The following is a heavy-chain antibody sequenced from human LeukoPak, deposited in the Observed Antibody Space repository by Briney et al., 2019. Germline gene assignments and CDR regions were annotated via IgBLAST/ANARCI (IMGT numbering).Heavy chain of an antibody. Sequence: SETLSLTCTVSGGSMSRYYWSWIRQPPGKGLEWIGYIYYSGSTNYNPSLKSRVTISVDTSRNQFSLKLSSVTAADTAVYYCARHESVTIGDWFDPWGQGTLVTVSS. D-gene: IGHD4-11*01. V-gene: IGHV4-59*08. CDR2: IYYSGST. J-gene: IGHJ5*02. CDR1: GGSMSRYY. CDR3: ARHESVTIGDWFDP.